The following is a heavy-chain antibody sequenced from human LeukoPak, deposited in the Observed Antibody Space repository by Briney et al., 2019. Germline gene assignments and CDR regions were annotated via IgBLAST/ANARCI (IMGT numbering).Heavy chain of an antibody. J-gene: IGHJ6*03. CDR2: IIPIFGTA. CDR1: GGTFSSYA. Sequence: ASVKVSCKASGGTFSSYAISWVRQAPGQGLEWMGGIIPIFGTANYAQKFQGRVTITTDESTSTAYMELSSLRSEDTAVYYCATDEGAYGNQKSYYYYYYMDVWGKGTTVTVSS. CDR3: ATDEGAYGNQKSYYYYYYMDV. V-gene: IGHV1-69*05. D-gene: IGHD1-14*01.